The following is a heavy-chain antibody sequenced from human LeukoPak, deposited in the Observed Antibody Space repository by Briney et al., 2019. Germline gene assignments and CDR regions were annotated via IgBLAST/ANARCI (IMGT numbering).Heavy chain of an antibody. J-gene: IGHJ5*02. Sequence: ASVKVSCKASGYTFTGYYMHWVRQAPGQGLEWMGGIIPIFGTANYAQKFQGRVTITADKSTSTAYMELSRLRSDDTAVYYCARGFQKNWFDPWGQGTLVTVSS. CDR1: GYTFTGYY. V-gene: IGHV1-69*06. CDR2: IIPIFGTA. CDR3: ARGFQKNWFDP.